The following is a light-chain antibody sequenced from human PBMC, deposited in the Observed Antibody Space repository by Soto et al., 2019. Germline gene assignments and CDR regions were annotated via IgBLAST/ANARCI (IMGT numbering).Light chain of an antibody. CDR3: QQYGRSPLT. J-gene: IGKJ4*01. CDR2: DAS. V-gene: IGKV3D-20*01. Sequence: EIVLTQSPATLSLSPGERATLSCGASQSVSKNYLAWYQQKPGLAPRLLIYDASSRATGIPGRFSGSGSGTDFTLTISRLEPEDFAVYYCQQYGRSPLTFGGGTKVDNK. CDR1: QSVSKNY.